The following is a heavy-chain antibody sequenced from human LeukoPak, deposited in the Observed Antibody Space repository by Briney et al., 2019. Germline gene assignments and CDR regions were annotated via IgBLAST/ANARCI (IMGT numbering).Heavy chain of an antibody. J-gene: IGHJ4*02. Sequence: GGSLRLSCAASGFTFSSYALTWVRQAPGKGLEWVSIISDSGHRTYYSDSVKGRLTISRDNSKKTVYLQMNSLRAEDTAVYYCAKADYDFWSVNYYFDYWGQGTLVTVSS. CDR2: ISDSGHRT. V-gene: IGHV3-23*01. CDR1: GFTFSSYA. CDR3: AKADYDFWSVNYYFDY. D-gene: IGHD3-3*01.